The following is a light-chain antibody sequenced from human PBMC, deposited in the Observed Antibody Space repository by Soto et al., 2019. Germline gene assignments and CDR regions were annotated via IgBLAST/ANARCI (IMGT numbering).Light chain of an antibody. Sequence: EIVLTQSPGTLSLSPGERATLSCRASQSLSSSYLDWYQQKPGQAPRLLIYGASSRDTGIPDRFSGSGSGTDFTLTISRLEPEDFAVYYCQQYGSSPLTFGGGTKVEIK. CDR1: QSLSSSY. V-gene: IGKV3-20*01. CDR3: QQYGSSPLT. J-gene: IGKJ4*01. CDR2: GAS.